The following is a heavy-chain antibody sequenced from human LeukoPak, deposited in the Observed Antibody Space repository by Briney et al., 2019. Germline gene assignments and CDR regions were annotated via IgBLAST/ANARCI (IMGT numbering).Heavy chain of an antibody. Sequence: SETLSLTCTVSGGSISSYYWSLIRQPPGKGLEWIEYIYYSGSTNYNPSLKSRVTISVDTSKNQFSLKLSSVTAADTAVYYCARLITSGTTYYYYYGMDVWGQGTTVTVSS. CDR3: ARLITSGTTYYYYYGMDV. V-gene: IGHV4-59*08. CDR2: IYYSGST. D-gene: IGHD1-7*01. J-gene: IGHJ6*02. CDR1: GGSISSYY.